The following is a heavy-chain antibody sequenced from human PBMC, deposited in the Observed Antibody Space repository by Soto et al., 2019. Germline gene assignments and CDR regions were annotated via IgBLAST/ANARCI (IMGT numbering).Heavy chain of an antibody. Sequence: ASVKVSCKASGFTFTSSAVQWVRQARGQRLEWIGWIVVGSGNTNYAQKFQERVTITRDMSTSTAYMELSSLRSEDTAVYYCAAEIRDIVVVVAAPSFDYWGQGTLVTVSS. D-gene: IGHD2-15*01. CDR2: IVVGSGNT. CDR3: AAEIRDIVVVVAAPSFDY. V-gene: IGHV1-58*01. J-gene: IGHJ4*02. CDR1: GFTFTSSA.